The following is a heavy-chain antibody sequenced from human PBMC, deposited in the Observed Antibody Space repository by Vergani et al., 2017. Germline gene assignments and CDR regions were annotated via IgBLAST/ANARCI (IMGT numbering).Heavy chain of an antibody. Sequence: QVQLQQWGAGLLKPSEPLSLTCAVYGGSFSGYYWSWIRQPPGKGLEWIGEINHSGSTNYNPSLKSRVTISVDTSKNQFSLKLSSVTAADTAVYYCARGGGYSSGWYDCWGQGTLVTVSS. CDR1: GGSFSGYY. V-gene: IGHV4-34*01. CDR2: INHSGST. J-gene: IGHJ5*01. CDR3: ARGGGYSSGWYDC. D-gene: IGHD6-19*01.